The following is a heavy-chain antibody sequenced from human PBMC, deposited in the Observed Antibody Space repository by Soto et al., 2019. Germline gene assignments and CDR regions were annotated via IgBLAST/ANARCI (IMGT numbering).Heavy chain of an antibody. CDR3: ARWVGGSMFDNSGKYDS. CDR2: IAYDGSKT. CDR1: GFTFSSNG. D-gene: IGHD3-22*01. J-gene: IGHJ5*01. Sequence: QVQLVESGGGVVQPGRSLRLPCAASGFTFSSNGMHWVRQPPGKGLEWVALIAYDGSKTYYGDSVRGRFTISRDNSENTLFLQMNSLRAEDTAVYYCARWVGGSMFDNSGKYDSWGQGTLVTVSS. V-gene: IGHV3-30*03.